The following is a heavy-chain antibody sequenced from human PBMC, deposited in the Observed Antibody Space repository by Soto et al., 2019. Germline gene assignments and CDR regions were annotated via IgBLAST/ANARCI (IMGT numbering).Heavy chain of an antibody. D-gene: IGHD6-13*01. CDR2: INPSGGST. J-gene: IGHJ4*02. V-gene: IGHV1-46*01. CDR1: GYTFTSYD. CDR3: ARVGVRAGTVNYFDY. Sequence: ASVKVSCKASGYTFTSYDMHWVRQAPGQGLEWMGIINPSGGSTSYAQKFQGRVTMTRDTSTSTVYMELSSLRSEDTAVYYCARVGVRAGTVNYFDYWGQGTLVTVSS.